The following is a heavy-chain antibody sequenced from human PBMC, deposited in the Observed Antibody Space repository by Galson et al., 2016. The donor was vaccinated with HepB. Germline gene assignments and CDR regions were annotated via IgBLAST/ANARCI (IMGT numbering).Heavy chain of an antibody. CDR2: TYYRSKWYN. CDR3: AREARILEWLLPVFDY. J-gene: IGHJ4*02. V-gene: IGHV6-1*01. Sequence: CAISRDSVSSNSAAWNWIRQSPSRGLEWLGRTYYRSKWYNDYAVSVKSRITINPDTSKNQFSLQLNSVTPEDTAVYYCAREARILEWLLPVFDYWGQGTLVTVSS. D-gene: IGHD3-3*01. CDR1: RDSVSSNSAA.